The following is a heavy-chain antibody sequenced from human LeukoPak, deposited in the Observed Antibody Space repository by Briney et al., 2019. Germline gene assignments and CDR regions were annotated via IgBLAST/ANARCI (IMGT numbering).Heavy chain of an antibody. CDR2: INWNGGST. CDR1: GFTFDDYG. D-gene: IGHD3-10*01. CDR3: ARSKFPLGDGSGNYDY. J-gene: IGHJ4*02. V-gene: IGHV3-20*04. Sequence: GGSLRLSCAASGFTFDDYGMTWVRQAPGKGLEWVSGINWNGGSTGYADSVKGRFTISRDNAKNSLYLQMNSLRAEDTALYYCARSKFPLGDGSGNYDYWGQGTLVTASS.